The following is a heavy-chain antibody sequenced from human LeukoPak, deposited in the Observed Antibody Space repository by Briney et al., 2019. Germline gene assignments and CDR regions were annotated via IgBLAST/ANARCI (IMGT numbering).Heavy chain of an antibody. J-gene: IGHJ4*02. CDR1: GFIFSSYT. V-gene: IGHV3-21*01. Sequence: AGGSLRLSCAASGFIFSSYTMSWVRQAPGKGLEWVSSISSSSTYIYYADSVKGRFTISRANAQDSLYLQMTSLRDDDTAVYYCARATVTTPNFDSWGQGTLVTVSS. CDR3: ARATVTTPNFDS. CDR2: ISSSSTYI. D-gene: IGHD4-11*01.